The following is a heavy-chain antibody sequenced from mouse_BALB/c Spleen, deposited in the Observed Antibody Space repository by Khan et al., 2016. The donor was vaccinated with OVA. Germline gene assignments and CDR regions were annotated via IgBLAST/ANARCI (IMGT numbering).Heavy chain of an antibody. CDR3: AGYGNFYYAMDY. D-gene: IGHD2-1*01. V-gene: IGHV3-2*02. CDR2: ISYSGST. J-gene: IGHJ4*01. Sequence: EVQLQESGPGLVKPSQSLSLTCTVTGYSITSDYAWNWIRQFPGNKLEWMGYISYSGSTSYNPSLTSRISITRDTSKTQFFLQLNSVTTEDTATNYCAGYGNFYYAMDYWGQGTSVTVSS. CDR1: GYSITSDYA.